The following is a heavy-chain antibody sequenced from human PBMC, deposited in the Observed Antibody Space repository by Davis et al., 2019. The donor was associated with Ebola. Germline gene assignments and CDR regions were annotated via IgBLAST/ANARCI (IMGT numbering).Heavy chain of an antibody. CDR1: GYTFTSYY. CDR2: INPSGSST. CDR3: ARGLEVYSDSSGYYWFDP. D-gene: IGHD3-22*01. Sequence: AASVKVSCKASGYTFTSYYMHWVRQAPGQGLEWMGIINPSGSSTTYAQKFQGRVTLTRDTSTSTVYMGLSSLRSEDTAVYYCARGLEVYSDSSGYYWFDPWGQGTLVTVSS. V-gene: IGHV1-46*01. J-gene: IGHJ5*02.